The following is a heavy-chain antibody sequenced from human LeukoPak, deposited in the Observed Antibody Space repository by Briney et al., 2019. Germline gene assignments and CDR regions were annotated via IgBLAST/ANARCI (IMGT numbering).Heavy chain of an antibody. J-gene: IGHJ4*02. CDR2: ISGSGGST. CDR1: GFTFSNYA. D-gene: IGHD4-17*01. Sequence: QPGGSLRLSCAASGFTFSNYAMSWVRQAPGKGLEWVSAISGSGGSTDYADSAKGRFTISRDNSKNTLYLQTNSLRAEDTAVYYCAKALYMTTVPTNQPFDYWGQGTLVTVSS. V-gene: IGHV3-23*01. CDR3: AKALYMTTVPTNQPFDY.